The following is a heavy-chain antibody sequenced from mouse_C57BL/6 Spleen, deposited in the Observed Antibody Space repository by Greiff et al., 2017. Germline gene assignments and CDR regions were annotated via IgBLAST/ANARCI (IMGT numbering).Heavy chain of an antibody. V-gene: IGHV5-16*01. CDR3: ARDDGYGSMDY. D-gene: IGHD2-3*01. CDR2: INYDGSST. J-gene: IGHJ4*01. Sequence: EVQRVESEGGLVQPGSSMKLSCTASGFTFSDYYMAWVRQVPEKGLEWVANINYDGSSTYYLDSLKSRFIISRDNAKNILYLQMSSLKSEDTATYYCARDDGYGSMDYWGQGTSVTVSS. CDR1: GFTFSDYY.